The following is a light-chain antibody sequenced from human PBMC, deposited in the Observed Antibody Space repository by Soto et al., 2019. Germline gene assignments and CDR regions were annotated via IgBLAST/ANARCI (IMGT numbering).Light chain of an antibody. CDR2: QVT. CDR1: SSDVGGYNY. CDR3: TSFSSSTSLYV. J-gene: IGLJ1*01. Sequence: QSVLTQPASVSGSPGQSITISCTGTSSDVGGYNYVSWYQQLPGKAPKLMIYQVTIRPSGISNRFSGSKSGNTASLTISGLQAEDEADYYCTSFSSSTSLYVFGTGTKVTVL. V-gene: IGLV2-14*01.